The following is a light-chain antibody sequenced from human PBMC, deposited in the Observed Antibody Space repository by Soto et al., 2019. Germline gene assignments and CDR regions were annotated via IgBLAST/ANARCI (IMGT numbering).Light chain of an antibody. J-gene: IGLJ2*01. Sequence: QSVLTQPPSASATPGQRVTISCSGSSSNIKSNTVNWYQQLPGTAPKVLIYSTNQRPSGVPNRFSGSKSGNTATLTISGLLTEDEADYYCGSYASATLIFGGGTKLTVL. V-gene: IGLV1-44*01. CDR2: STN. CDR3: GSYASATLI. CDR1: SSNIKSNT.